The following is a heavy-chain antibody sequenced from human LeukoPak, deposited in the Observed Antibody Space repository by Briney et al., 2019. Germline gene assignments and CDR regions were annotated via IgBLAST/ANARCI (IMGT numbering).Heavy chain of an antibody. D-gene: IGHD3-10*01. CDR1: GFTFSNYN. Sequence: GGSLRLSCAASGFTFSNYNINWVRQAPGKGLEWVSSISSSSAYIYYADSVKGRFTMSRDNAKNSLYLQMNSLRAEDTAVYYCARSMIRGVVYFDYWGQGTLVTVSS. CDR2: ISSSSAYI. J-gene: IGHJ4*02. CDR3: ARSMIRGVVYFDY. V-gene: IGHV3-21*01.